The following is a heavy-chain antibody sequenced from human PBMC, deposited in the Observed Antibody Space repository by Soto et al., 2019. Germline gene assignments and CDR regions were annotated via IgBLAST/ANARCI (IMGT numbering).Heavy chain of an antibody. CDR1: GGSFSGYY. CDR2: INHSGST. CDR3: ARGAGWTMIVTPRVRAFDI. J-gene: IGHJ3*02. D-gene: IGHD3-22*01. V-gene: IGHV4-34*01. Sequence: QVQLQQWGAGLLKPSETLSLTCAVYGGSFSGYYWSWIRQPPGKGLEWIGEINHSGSTNYNPSLKSRVTISVDTSKNQFSLKLSSVTAADTAVYYCARGAGWTMIVTPRVRAFDIWGQGTMVTVSS.